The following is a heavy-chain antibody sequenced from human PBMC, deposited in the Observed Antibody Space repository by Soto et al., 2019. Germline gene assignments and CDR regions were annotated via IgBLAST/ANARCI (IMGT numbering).Heavy chain of an antibody. CDR3: AKDWRGFYVATKHDY. CDR2: ISGSGGST. J-gene: IGHJ4*02. D-gene: IGHD3-3*01. Sequence: EVQLLESGGGLVQPGGSLRLSCAASGFTFSSYAMSWVRQAPGKGLEWVSAISGSGGSTYYADSVKGRFTISRDNSKNTLHLQMNTLRADDTAVYYCAKDWRGFYVATKHDYWGQGTLVTVSS. V-gene: IGHV3-23*01. CDR1: GFTFSSYA.